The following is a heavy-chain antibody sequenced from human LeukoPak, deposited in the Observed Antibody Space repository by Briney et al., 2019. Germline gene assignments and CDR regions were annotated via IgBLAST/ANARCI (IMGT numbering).Heavy chain of an antibody. CDR3: ARVRNRSGYCSGGSCYSVYFDY. V-gene: IGHV4-30-2*01. J-gene: IGHJ4*02. D-gene: IGHD2-15*01. CDR2: IYHSGST. Sequence: SETLSLTCAVSGGSISSGGYSWSWIRQPPGKGLEWLGYIYHSGSTYYNPSLKSRVTISVDRSKNQFSLKLSSVTAADTAVYYCARVRNRSGYCSGGSCYSVYFDYWGQGTLVTVSS. CDR1: GGSISSGGYS.